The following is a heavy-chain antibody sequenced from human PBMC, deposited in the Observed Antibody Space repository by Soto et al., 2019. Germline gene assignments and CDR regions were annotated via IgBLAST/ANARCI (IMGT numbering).Heavy chain of an antibody. CDR3: ARRITMVRGPYYYYALDV. CDR1: GFTFSSHA. D-gene: IGHD3-10*01. J-gene: IGHJ6*02. CDR2: ITSTSSTK. Sequence: SLRLSCAASGFTFSSHAMNWVRQAPGKGLEWLSYITSTSSTKSYADSVKGRFTISRDNAKNSLYLQMNSLRDEDTAVYYCARRITMVRGPYYYYALDVWGQGTTVTVSS. V-gene: IGHV3-48*02.